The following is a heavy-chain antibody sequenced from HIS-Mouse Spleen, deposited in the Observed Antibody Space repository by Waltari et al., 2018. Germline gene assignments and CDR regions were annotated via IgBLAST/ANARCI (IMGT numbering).Heavy chain of an antibody. D-gene: IGHD6-13*01. CDR3: AREIPYSSSWYDWYFDL. CDR1: GGSISSSSYY. V-gene: IGHV4-39*07. CDR2: IYYSGSN. J-gene: IGHJ2*01. Sequence: QLQLQESGPGLVKPSETLSLTCTVPGGSISSSSYYWGWIRQPPGKGLEGIGSIYYSGSNSYNPSLNGRVTISVDTSNNQFSLKLSSVTAADTAVYYCAREIPYSSSWYDWYFDLWGRGTLVTVSS.